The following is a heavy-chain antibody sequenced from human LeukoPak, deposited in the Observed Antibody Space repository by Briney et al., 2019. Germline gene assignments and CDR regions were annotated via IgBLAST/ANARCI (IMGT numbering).Heavy chain of an antibody. J-gene: IGHJ4*02. CDR3: ARYIAALMDY. CDR2: IWYDGSNK. CDR1: GFTFSSYD. Sequence: QPGRSLRLSCAASGFTFSSYDMHWVRQAPGKGLEWVALIWYDGSNKNYADSVKGRFTISRDNSKNTLFLQMNSLRAEDTAVYYCARYIAALMDYWGQGTLVTVSS. D-gene: IGHD2-21*01. V-gene: IGHV3-33*01.